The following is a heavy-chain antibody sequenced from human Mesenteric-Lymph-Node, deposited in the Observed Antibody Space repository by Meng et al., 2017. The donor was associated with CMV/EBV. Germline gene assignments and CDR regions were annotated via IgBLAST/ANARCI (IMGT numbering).Heavy chain of an antibody. CDR3: MRDLTGAVEDY. D-gene: IGHD2-2*01. Sequence: ASVNVSCKTSGYSFTTFGIFWVRQAPGQGLEWLGWISPYSGQTNYAENLQGRATMTTDTSTSTAYIELRSLRSDDTAVYYCMRDLTGAVEDYWGQGTLVTVSS. J-gene: IGHJ4*02. V-gene: IGHV1-18*01. CDR1: GYSFTTFG. CDR2: ISPYSGQT.